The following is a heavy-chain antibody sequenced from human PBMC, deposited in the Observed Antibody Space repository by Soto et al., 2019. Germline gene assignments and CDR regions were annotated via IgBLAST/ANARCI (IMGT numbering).Heavy chain of an antibody. CDR1: GFTFSSYA. CDR3: ARPSYGEYVTAFDI. Sequence: QVQLVESGGGVVQPGRSLRLSCAASGFTFSSYAMHWVRQAPGKGLEWVAVISYDGSNKYYADSVKGRFTISRDNSKNTLYLQMNSLRAEDTAVYYCARPSYGEYVTAFDIWGQGTMVTVSS. V-gene: IGHV3-30-3*01. J-gene: IGHJ3*02. CDR2: ISYDGSNK. D-gene: IGHD4-17*01.